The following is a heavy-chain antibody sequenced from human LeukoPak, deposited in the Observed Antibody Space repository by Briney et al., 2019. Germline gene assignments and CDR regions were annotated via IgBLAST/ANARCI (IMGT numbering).Heavy chain of an antibody. D-gene: IGHD1-26*01. Sequence: GGSLRLSCAASGFTFSSYAMSWVRQAPGKGLEWVSAISGSGGSTYYADSVRGRFTISRDNSKNTLYLLMNSLRAEDTAALYCAKDSGSYLDYWGQGTLVTVSS. CDR1: GFTFSSYA. V-gene: IGHV3-23*01. CDR3: AKDSGSYLDY. CDR2: ISGSGGST. J-gene: IGHJ4*02.